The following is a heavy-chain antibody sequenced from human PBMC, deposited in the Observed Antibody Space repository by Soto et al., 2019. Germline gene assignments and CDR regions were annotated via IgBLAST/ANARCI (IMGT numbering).Heavy chain of an antibody. CDR3: VKLVRDDVRRSDLDH. CDR1: GDSITASYSN. D-gene: IGHD3-10*02. CDR2: FYYSGTT. J-gene: IGHJ4*02. Sequence: SETLSLTCTVSGDSITASYSNWAWIRQPPGKRLEWIGTFYYSGTTSQNPPLRSRITISGDTSRNQFPLNLRSVTAADSGVYYCVKLVRDDVRRSDLDHWGQGTLVTVSS. V-gene: IGHV4-39*01.